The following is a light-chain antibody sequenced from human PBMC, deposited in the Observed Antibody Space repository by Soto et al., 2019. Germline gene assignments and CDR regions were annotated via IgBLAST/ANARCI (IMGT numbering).Light chain of an antibody. CDR3: LLSYSGARV. Sequence: QAVVTQEPSLTVSPGGTVTLTCGSSTGAVTSGHYPYWFQQKPGQAPRTLICDATNKHSWTPARFSGSLLGGKAALTLSGAQPEDEAEYYCLLSYSGARVFGGGTKVTVL. CDR1: TGAVTSGHY. CDR2: DAT. V-gene: IGLV7-46*01. J-gene: IGLJ3*02.